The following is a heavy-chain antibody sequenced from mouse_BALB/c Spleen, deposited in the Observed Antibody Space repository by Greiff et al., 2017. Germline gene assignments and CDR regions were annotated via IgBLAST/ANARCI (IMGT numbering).Heavy chain of an antibody. CDR2: IDPSDSYT. V-gene: IGHV1S127*01. Sequence: VQLQQPGAELVKPGASVKMSCKASGYTFTSYWMHWVKQRPGQGLEWIGVIDPSDSYTSYYQKFKGKATLTVDTSSSTAYMQLSSLTSEDSAVYYCTPIYYGNYVGFAYWGQGTLVTVSA. CDR3: TPIYYGNYVGFAY. D-gene: IGHD2-1*01. CDR1: GYTFTSYW. J-gene: IGHJ3*01.